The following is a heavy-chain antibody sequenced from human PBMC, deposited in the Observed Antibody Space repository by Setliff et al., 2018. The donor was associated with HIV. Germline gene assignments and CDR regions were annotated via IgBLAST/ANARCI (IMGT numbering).Heavy chain of an antibody. D-gene: IGHD6-13*01. Sequence: GGSLRLSCATSGFIFKTYDIHWVRQAPGKGLEWVTFIRFNGNDKYYADSVKGRFTISRDNSKNTLDLQINSLRPEDTAVYYCVKVGQQLADWYFDLWGRGTLVTVSS. J-gene: IGHJ2*01. CDR3: VKVGQQLADWYFDL. CDR1: GFIFKTYD. CDR2: IRFNGNDK. V-gene: IGHV3-30*02.